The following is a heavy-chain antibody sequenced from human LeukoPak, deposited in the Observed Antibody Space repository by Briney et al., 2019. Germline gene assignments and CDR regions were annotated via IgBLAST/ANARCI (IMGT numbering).Heavy chain of an antibody. V-gene: IGHV4-39*02. CDR3: ARLVAVAGVFDY. D-gene: IGHD6-19*01. Sequence: WVRQPPGKGLEWIGNIYYSGSTYYNPSLKSRVTISVDTSKNHFSLKLSSVTAADTAVYYCARLVAVAGVFDYWGQGTLVTVSS. J-gene: IGHJ4*02. CDR2: IYYSGST.